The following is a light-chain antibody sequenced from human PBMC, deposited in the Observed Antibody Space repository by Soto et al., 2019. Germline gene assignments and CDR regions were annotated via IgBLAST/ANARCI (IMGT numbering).Light chain of an antibody. CDR1: QNLGSGY. Sequence: EIVLTQSPGTLSLSPGERATLSCRASQNLGSGYLAWYQQKPGQAPRLLIHGASTRAPGFPARFSGSGSGTDFTLTISSLQSEDFAVYYCQQYNNWPWTFGQGTKVDI. CDR3: QQYNNWPWT. J-gene: IGKJ1*01. V-gene: IGKV3-15*01. CDR2: GAS.